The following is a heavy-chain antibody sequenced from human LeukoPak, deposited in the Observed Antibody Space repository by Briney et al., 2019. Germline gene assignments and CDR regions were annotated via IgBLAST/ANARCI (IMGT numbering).Heavy chain of an antibody. Sequence: GGSLRLSCAASGFTVSSNYMSWVRQAPGKGLEWVSVIYSGGSTYYADSVKGRFTISRDNSKNTLYLQMNSLRAEDTAVYYCARDLMGIAYRGAFYYWGQGTLVTVSS. J-gene: IGHJ4*02. V-gene: IGHV3-66*01. CDR3: ARDLMGIAYRGAFYY. CDR2: IYSGGST. CDR1: GFTVSSNY. D-gene: IGHD6-13*01.